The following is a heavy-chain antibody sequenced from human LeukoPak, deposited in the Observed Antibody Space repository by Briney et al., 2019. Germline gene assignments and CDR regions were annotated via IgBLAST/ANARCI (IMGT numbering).Heavy chain of an antibody. CDR1: GGSISSSSYY. CDR3: ARALPWSGYLD. D-gene: IGHD3-3*01. Sequence: SETLSLTCTVSGGSISSSSYYWGWIRQPPGKGLEWIGSIYYSGSTYYNPSLKGRVTISVDTSKNQFSLKLSSVTAADTAVYYCARALPWSGYLDWGQGTLVTVSS. CDR2: IYYSGST. J-gene: IGHJ4*02. V-gene: IGHV4-39*01.